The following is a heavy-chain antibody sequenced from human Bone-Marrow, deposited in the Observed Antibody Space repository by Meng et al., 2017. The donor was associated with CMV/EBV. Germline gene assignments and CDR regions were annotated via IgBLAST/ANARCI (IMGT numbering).Heavy chain of an antibody. CDR2: INPNGGTT. V-gene: IGHV1-46*01. CDR3: ASSAYDFWHGGYSGMVDYNGMDV. Sequence: ASVKVSCKASKYTFTTYYIHWVRQAPGQGLEWMGIINPNGGTTSCAEKFLGRVTMTSDTSTGTVYMEMSSLRSEDTAVYYCASSAYDFWHGGYSGMVDYNGMDVCGRGTTVTVSS. J-gene: IGHJ6*02. CDR1: KYTFTTYY. D-gene: IGHD3-3*01.